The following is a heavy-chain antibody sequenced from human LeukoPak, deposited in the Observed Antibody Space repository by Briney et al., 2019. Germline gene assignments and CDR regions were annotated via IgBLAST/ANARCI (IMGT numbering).Heavy chain of an antibody. Sequence: SETLSLTCAVSGVSISSGNYYWSWIRQHPGKGLEWIGYIYYSGSTYYNPSLESRVTILVDTSKNQFSLKLSSVTAADTAVYYCARGLSIAVAGYNWFDPWGQGTLVTVSS. V-gene: IGHV4-31*11. CDR2: IYYSGST. CDR1: GVSISSGNYY. J-gene: IGHJ5*02. CDR3: ARGLSIAVAGYNWFDP. D-gene: IGHD6-19*01.